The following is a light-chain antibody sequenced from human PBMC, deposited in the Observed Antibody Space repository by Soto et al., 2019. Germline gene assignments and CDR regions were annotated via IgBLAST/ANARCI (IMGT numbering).Light chain of an antibody. Sequence: QSALTQPASLSGSPGQSITISCTGTSSDIGTYKSVSWHQQHPGKAPRLMIYEVTNRPSGVSNRFSGSKSANTASLTISGLQAEDEADYYCSSYTTSTTLVFGGGTKLTLL. CDR1: SSDIGTYKS. CDR2: EVT. V-gene: IGLV2-14*01. J-gene: IGLJ2*01. CDR3: SSYTTSTTLV.